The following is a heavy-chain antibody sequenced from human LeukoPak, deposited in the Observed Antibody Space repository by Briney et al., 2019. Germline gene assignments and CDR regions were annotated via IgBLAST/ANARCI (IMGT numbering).Heavy chain of an antibody. D-gene: IGHD1-26*01. CDR2: INSDGSST. Sequence: GGSLRLSCAASGFTFSSYGMHWVRQAPGKGLVWVSRINSDGSSTSYADSVKGRFTISRDNAKNTLFLQMNSLRAEDTAVYYCARGGTSGSLIYWGQGTLVTVSS. J-gene: IGHJ4*02. CDR3: ARGGTSGSLIY. V-gene: IGHV3-74*01. CDR1: GFTFSSYG.